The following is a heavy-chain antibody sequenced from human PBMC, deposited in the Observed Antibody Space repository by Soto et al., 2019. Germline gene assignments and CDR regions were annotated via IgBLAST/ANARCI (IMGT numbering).Heavy chain of an antibody. CDR2: ISYDGSNK. CDR3: AKDIVRYTIGACDN. J-gene: IGHJ4*02. V-gene: IGHV3-30*18. D-gene: IGHD2-21*01. Sequence: QVQLVESGGAVVQPGRSLRLSCAASGFTFSSYGMYWIRQAPGKGLEWVAAISYDGSNKFHADSVKGRFTISRDNSQNTLYLQMNSLRTEDTAVYYCAKDIVRYTIGACDNWAQGALVTVSS. CDR1: GFTFSSYG.